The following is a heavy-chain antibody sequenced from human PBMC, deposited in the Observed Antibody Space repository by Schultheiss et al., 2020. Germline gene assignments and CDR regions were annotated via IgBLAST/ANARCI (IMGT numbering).Heavy chain of an antibody. CDR3: ARDLSQNYYYYYGMDV. Sequence: GESLKISCAASGFTFSSYAMHWVRQAPGKGLEWVAVISYDGSNKYYADSVKGRFTISRDNSKNTLYLQMNSLRAEDTAVYYCARDLSQNYYYYYGMDVWGQGTTVTVSS. CDR2: ISYDGSNK. J-gene: IGHJ6*02. CDR1: GFTFSSYA. V-gene: IGHV3-30*07.